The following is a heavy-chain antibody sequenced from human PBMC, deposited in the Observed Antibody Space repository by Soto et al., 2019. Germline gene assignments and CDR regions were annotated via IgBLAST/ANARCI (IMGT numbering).Heavy chain of an antibody. Sequence: ASVKVSCKASGGTFSSYTISWVRQAPGQGLEWMGRIIPILGIANYAQKFQGRVTITADKSTSTAYMELSSLRSEDTAVYYCARNGVTGHDAFDIWGQGTMVTVSS. CDR3: ARNGVTGHDAFDI. J-gene: IGHJ3*02. CDR1: GGTFSSYT. D-gene: IGHD3-3*01. V-gene: IGHV1-69*02. CDR2: IIPILGIA.